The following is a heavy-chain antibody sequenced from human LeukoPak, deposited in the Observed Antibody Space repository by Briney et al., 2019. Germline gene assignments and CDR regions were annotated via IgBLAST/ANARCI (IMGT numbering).Heavy chain of an antibody. J-gene: IGHJ4*02. D-gene: IGHD6-13*01. V-gene: IGHV1-8*01. CDR3: AREIGEYSSSWYENDY. CDR2: MNPNSGNT. Sequence: ASVKVSCKASGYTFTSYDINWVRQATGQGLEGMGWMNPNSGNTGYAQKFQGRVTMTRNTSISTAYMELSSLRSEDTAVYYCAREIGEYSSSWYENDYWGQGTLVTVSS. CDR1: GYTFTSYD.